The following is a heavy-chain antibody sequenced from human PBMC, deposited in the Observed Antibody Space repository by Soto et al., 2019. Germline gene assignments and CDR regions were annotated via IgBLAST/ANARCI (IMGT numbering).Heavy chain of an antibody. D-gene: IGHD2-2*01. CDR2: IYHSGST. Sequence: TLSLTCAVSGGSISSGGYSWSWIRQPPGKGLEWVGYIYHSGSTYYNPSLKSRVTISIDRSKNQFSLKLSSVTAAVTAVYYCTRSSSTVTTLDYWGQGTLVTVSS. V-gene: IGHV4-30-2*01. J-gene: IGHJ4*02. CDR3: TRSSSTVTTLDY. CDR1: GGSISSGGYS.